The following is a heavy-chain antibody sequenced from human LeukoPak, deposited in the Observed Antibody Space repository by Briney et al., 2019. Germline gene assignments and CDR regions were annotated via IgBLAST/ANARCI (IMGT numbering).Heavy chain of an antibody. J-gene: IGHJ4*02. V-gene: IGHV3-30*02. CDR1: GFTFSSYG. D-gene: IGHD3-10*01. Sequence: GGSLRLSCAASGFTFSSYGMHWVRQAPGKGLEWVAFIRYDGSNKYYADSVKGRFTISRDNSKNTLYLQMNSLRAEDTAVYYCATDLFWFGELKYYFDYWGQGTLVTVSS. CDR2: IRYDGSNK. CDR3: ATDLFWFGELKYYFDY.